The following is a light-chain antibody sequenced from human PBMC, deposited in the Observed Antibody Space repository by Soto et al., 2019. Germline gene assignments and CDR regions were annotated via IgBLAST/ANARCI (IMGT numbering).Light chain of an antibody. V-gene: IGKV3-11*01. CDR1: QSVSSH. CDR3: QQRRSWPLT. Sequence: EIALTQSPGTLSLSPGERATLSCRASQSVSSHFAWYQQKPGQAPRLLIYDASNRATGIPARFAGSGSGTEFTLTISSLEPEDFAVYYCQQRRSWPLTFGGGTKVEIK. J-gene: IGKJ4*01. CDR2: DAS.